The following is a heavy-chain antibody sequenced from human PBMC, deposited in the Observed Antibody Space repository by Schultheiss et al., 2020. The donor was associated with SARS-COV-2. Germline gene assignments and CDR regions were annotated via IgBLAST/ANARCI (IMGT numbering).Heavy chain of an antibody. CDR1: GGSFSGYY. D-gene: IGHD1-26*01. V-gene: IGHV4-34*01. CDR3: ARGAGSYYILDY. CDR2: INHSGST. J-gene: IGHJ4*02. Sequence: SETLSLTCAVYGGSFSGYYWSWIRQPAGKGLEWIGEINHSGSTNYNPSLKSRVTISVDTSKNQFSLKLSSVTAADTAVYYCARGAGSYYILDYWGQGTLVTVSS.